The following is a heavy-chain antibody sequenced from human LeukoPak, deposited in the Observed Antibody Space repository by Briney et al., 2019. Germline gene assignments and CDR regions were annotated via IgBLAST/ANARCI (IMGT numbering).Heavy chain of an antibody. V-gene: IGHV3-21*04. D-gene: IGHD3-10*01. CDR1: GFTFSSYS. J-gene: IGHJ4*02. CDR2: ISSSSTYI. CDR3: AKSRGSGSNMARGVNFDY. Sequence: GGSLRLSCAASGFTFSSYSMNWVRQAPGKGLEWVSSISSSSTYIYYADSVKGRFTISRDNSKNTLFLQMNRLRVEDTAVYYCAKSRGSGSNMARGVNFDYWGQGTLVTVSS.